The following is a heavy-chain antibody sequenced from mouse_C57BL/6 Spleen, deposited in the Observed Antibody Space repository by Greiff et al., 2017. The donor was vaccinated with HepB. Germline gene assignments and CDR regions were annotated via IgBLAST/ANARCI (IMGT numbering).Heavy chain of an antibody. D-gene: IGHD1-1*01. CDR3: ARYPLGFTTVVAPYFDV. V-gene: IGHV3-8*01. CDR2: ISYSGST. J-gene: IGHJ1*03. CDR1: GYSITSDY. Sequence: DVKLQESGPGLAKPSQTLSLTCSVTGYSITSDYWNWIRKFPGNKLEYMGYISYSGSTYYNPSLKSRISITRDTSKNQYYLQLNSVTTEDTATYYCARYPLGFTTVVAPYFDVWGTGTTVTVSS.